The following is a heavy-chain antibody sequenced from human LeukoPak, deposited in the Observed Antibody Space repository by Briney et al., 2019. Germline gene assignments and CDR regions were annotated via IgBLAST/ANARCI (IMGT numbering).Heavy chain of an antibody. V-gene: IGHV3-23*01. CDR3: AKERLTTTTFDS. Sequence: GGSLRLSCAASGFTFSTYAMSWVRQAPGKGLEWVSLISGSGGSTYYADSVKGRFTISRDNGKTTLSLQMNSLRAEDTALYYCAKERLTTTTFDSWGRGTLVTVSS. CDR2: ISGSGGST. D-gene: IGHD4-11*01. J-gene: IGHJ4*02. CDR1: GFTFSTYA.